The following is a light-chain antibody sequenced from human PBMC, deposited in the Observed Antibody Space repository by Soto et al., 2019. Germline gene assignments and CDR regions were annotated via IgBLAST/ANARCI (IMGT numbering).Light chain of an antibody. CDR3: QVWHIISDHVV. CDR1: NIGSKS. J-gene: IGLJ2*01. Sequence: ELTQPPSVSVAPGQTARITCEGNNIGSKSVHWYQQKPGQAPVLVVYGDSDRPSGTPERFSGSDSGNTATLTIGGVEAGDEADYYCQVWHIISDHVVFGGGTQLTVL. V-gene: IGLV3-21*02. CDR2: GDS.